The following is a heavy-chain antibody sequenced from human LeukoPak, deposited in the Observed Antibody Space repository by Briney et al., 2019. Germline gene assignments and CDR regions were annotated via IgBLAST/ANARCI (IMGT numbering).Heavy chain of an antibody. CDR2: IYYSGGT. CDR3: AREGSGAFDI. CDR1: GGSISNYY. V-gene: IGHV4-59*12. J-gene: IGHJ3*02. D-gene: IGHD3-10*01. Sequence: PSETLSLTCSVSGGSISNYYWSWIRQAPGKGLEWIGYIYYSGGTNYNPSLKSRVTISVDTSKNQFSLKLSSVTAADTAVYYCAREGSGAFDIWGQGTMVTVSS.